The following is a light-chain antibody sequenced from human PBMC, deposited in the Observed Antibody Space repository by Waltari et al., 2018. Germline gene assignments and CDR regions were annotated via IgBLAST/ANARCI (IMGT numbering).Light chain of an antibody. CDR3: QQYNSYSPTT. CDR1: QSISSW. CDR2: KAS. V-gene: IGKV1-5*03. Sequence: DIQMTQSPSTLSASVGDRVTITCRASQSISSWLAWYQQKPGKAPKLLIYKASSLESGVPSRFNGSGSGTEFTLTISSLQPDDFATYYCQQYNSYSPTTFGQGTKVEIK. J-gene: IGKJ1*01.